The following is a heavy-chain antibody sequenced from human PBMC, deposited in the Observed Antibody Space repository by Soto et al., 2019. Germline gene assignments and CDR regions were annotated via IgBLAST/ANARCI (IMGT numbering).Heavy chain of an antibody. CDR2: IWFDGSNK. J-gene: IGHJ4*02. Sequence: PGGSLRLSCASSGVTFSSHAMHWVRQAPGKGLEWVANIWFDGSNKNYADSVKGRFTISRDNSKNTLFLQVNSLRAEDTAIYYCARAAYTSGYYYFDHWGQGTPVTVSS. V-gene: IGHV3-33*01. CDR3: ARAAYTSGYYYFDH. D-gene: IGHD6-19*01. CDR1: GVTFSSHA.